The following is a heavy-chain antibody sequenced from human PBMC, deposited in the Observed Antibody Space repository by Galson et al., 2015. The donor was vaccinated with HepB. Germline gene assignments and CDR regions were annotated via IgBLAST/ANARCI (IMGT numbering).Heavy chain of an antibody. Sequence: LSLTCTVSDASISTADYYWSWIRQHPGKGLEWLGHINYSGSTYFNPSLKSRVSMSIDTSENQFSMKLISVTAADTAIYYCARAAYCSRTSCLFDPWGQGTLVTVSS. D-gene: IGHD2-2*01. CDR1: DASISTADYY. CDR2: INYSGST. J-gene: IGHJ5*02. CDR3: ARAAYCSRTSCLFDP. V-gene: IGHV4-31*03.